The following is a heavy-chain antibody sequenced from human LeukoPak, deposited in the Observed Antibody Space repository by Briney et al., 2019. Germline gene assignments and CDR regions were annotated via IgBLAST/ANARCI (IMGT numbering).Heavy chain of an antibody. D-gene: IGHD3-10*01. CDR2: INAGNGNT. Sequence: ASVKVSCKASGYTFTSYAMHWVRQAPGQGLEWMGWINAGNGNTKYSQKFQGRVTITRDTSASTAYMELSSLRSEDTAVYYCARESGSPYYYGSGSYLKASYFDYWGQGTLVTVSS. J-gene: IGHJ4*02. V-gene: IGHV1-3*01. CDR3: ARESGSPYYYGSGSYLKASYFDY. CDR1: GYTFTSYA.